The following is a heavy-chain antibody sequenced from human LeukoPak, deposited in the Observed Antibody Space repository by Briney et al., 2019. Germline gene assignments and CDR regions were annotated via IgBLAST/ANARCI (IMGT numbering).Heavy chain of an antibody. CDR1: GGSFSGYY. Sequence: SETLSLTCAVYGGSFSGYYWSWIRQPAGKGLEWIGRIYTSGSTNYNPSPKSRVTISVDTSKNQFSLKLSSVTAADTAVYYCASDRIEVDAFDIWGQGTMVTVSS. CDR2: IYTSGST. D-gene: IGHD2-15*01. CDR3: ASDRIEVDAFDI. J-gene: IGHJ3*02. V-gene: IGHV4-59*10.